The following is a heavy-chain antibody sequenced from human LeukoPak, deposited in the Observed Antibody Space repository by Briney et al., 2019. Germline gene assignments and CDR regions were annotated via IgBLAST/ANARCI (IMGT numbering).Heavy chain of an antibody. CDR2: INPNSGGT. Sequence: ASVKVSCKASGYTFPGYYIHWLRQAPGQGLEWMGWINPNSGGTNYAQKFQGRVTMTRDTSISTAYMELSGLASDDTAVYYCARDHYYGSGSHYNDYWGQGTLVTVSS. CDR3: ARDHYYGSGSHYNDY. CDR1: GYTFPGYY. D-gene: IGHD3-10*01. J-gene: IGHJ4*02. V-gene: IGHV1-2*02.